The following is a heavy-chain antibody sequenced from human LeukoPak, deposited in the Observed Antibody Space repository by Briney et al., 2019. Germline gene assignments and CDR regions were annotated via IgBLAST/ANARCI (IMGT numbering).Heavy chain of an antibody. D-gene: IGHD6-6*01. J-gene: IGHJ4*02. CDR2: IYHSGST. Sequence: PSETLSLTCAVSGYSISSGYYRGWIRQPPGKGLEWIGSIYHSGSTYYNPSLKSRVTISVDTSKNQFSLKLSSVTAADTAVYYCASSRAKGYWGQGTLVTVSS. V-gene: IGHV4-38-2*01. CDR1: GYSISSGYY. CDR3: ASSRAKGY.